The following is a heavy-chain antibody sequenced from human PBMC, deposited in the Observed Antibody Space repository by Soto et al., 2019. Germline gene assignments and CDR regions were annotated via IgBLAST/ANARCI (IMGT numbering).Heavy chain of an antibody. V-gene: IGHV4-30-4*01. CDR1: GGSISSGDYY. D-gene: IGHD3-3*01. CDR2: IYYSGST. J-gene: IGHJ4*02. CDR3: ALGGYDFWSGYSNPENYYFDY. Sequence: SETLSLTCTVSGGSISSGDYYWSWIRQPPGKGLEWIGYIYYSGSTYYNPSLKSRVTISVDTSKNQFSLKLSSVTAADTAVYYCALGGYDFWSGYSNPENYYFDYWGQGTLVTVSS.